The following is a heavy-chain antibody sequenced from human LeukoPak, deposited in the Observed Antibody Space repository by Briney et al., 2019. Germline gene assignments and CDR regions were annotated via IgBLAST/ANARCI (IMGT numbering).Heavy chain of an antibody. CDR1: GFIFSSYS. J-gene: IGHJ6*02. V-gene: IGHV3-21*01. D-gene: IGHD6-13*01. CDR2: ISSSSSYI. Sequence: GGSLRLSCAASGFIFSSYSMNWVRPAPGKGLECVSSISSSSSYIYYADSVKGRFTISRDNAKNSLYLQMNSLRAEDTAVYYCARDGGSAAAPYYGMDVWGQGTTVTVSS. CDR3: ARDGGSAAAPYYGMDV.